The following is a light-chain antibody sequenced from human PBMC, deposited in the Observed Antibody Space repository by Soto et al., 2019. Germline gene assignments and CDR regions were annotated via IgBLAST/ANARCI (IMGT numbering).Light chain of an antibody. CDR2: GAS. J-gene: IGKJ1*01. CDR3: QQYASSPRT. CDR1: QSVTSSS. Sequence: ELVLTQSPGTLSLSPGAGATLSCRASQSVTSSSLAWYQQKLGQAPRLIVYGASSMATGIPDRFSGSGSGTDLTITINRVEPEDGEVYFGQQYASSPRTFGQGTKVDIK. V-gene: IGKV3-20*01.